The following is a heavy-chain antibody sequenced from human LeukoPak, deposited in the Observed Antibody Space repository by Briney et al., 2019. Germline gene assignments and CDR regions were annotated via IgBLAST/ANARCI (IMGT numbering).Heavy chain of an antibody. V-gene: IGHV3-23*01. CDR2: ISRSGEST. Sequence: GGSLRLSCAASGFTFSGFAMSWIRQAPGKGLEWVSSISRSGESTFYADSVRGRFTISRDNSKDTVSLQMESLRAEDTALYYCAKDYAVGSIDYWGQGTLVTVSS. J-gene: IGHJ4*02. CDR3: AKDYAVGSIDY. D-gene: IGHD3-16*01. CDR1: GFTFSGFA.